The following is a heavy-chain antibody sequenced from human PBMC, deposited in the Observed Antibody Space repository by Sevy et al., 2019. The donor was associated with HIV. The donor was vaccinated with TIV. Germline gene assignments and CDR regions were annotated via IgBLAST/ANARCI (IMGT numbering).Heavy chain of an antibody. CDR2: IKQDGSEK. CDR1: GFTFSSYW. D-gene: IGHD3-16*02. V-gene: IGHV3-7*01. J-gene: IGHJ4*02. CDR3: ARATVIYDYVWGSYRSYYFDY. Sequence: GGSLRLSCAASGFTFSSYWMSWVRQAPGKGLEWVANIKQDGSEKYYVDSVKGRLTISRDNAKNTLYLQMNRLRAEDTAVYYCARATVIYDYVWGSYRSYYFDYWGQGTLVTVSS.